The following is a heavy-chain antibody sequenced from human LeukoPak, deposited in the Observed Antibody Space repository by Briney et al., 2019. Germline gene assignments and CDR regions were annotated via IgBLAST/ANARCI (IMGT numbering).Heavy chain of an antibody. CDR3: AKDQEVRNSWYIAAEYFQH. V-gene: IGHV3-23*01. CDR1: GFTFSSYA. Sequence: AGGSLRLSCAASGFTFSSYAMSWVRQAPGKGLEWVSAISGSGGSTYYADSVKGRFTISRDNSKNTLYLQMNSLRAEDTAVYYCAKDQEVRNSWYIAAEYFQHWGQGTLVTVSS. J-gene: IGHJ1*01. CDR2: ISGSGGST. D-gene: IGHD6-13*01.